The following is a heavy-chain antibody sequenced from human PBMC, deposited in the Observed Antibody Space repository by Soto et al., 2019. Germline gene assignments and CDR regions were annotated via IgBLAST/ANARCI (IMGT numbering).Heavy chain of an antibody. CDR2: VNPHSGNT. D-gene: IGHD2-15*01. CDR3: ARASYSDPAVYI. CDR1: GYTFTSYD. Sequence: QVQLVQSGAEVKRPGASVKFSCKASGYTFTSYDFNWVRQAPGQGPEWRGWVNPHSGNTDYAQKLQGRVTMTRNTYIPTAYMELSRLSLEHKAMSYCARASYSDPAVYIGGQGKMVTVSS. J-gene: IGHJ3*02. V-gene: IGHV1-8*01.